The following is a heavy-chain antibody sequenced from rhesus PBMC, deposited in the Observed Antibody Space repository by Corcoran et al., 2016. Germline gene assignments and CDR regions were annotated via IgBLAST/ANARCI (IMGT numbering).Heavy chain of an antibody. J-gene: IGHJ4*01. D-gene: IGHD3-34*01. CDR2: IYGSIGST. Sequence: QVQLQESGPGLVKPSETLSLTCVVSGYSISSNYWSWIRQPPGKGLEWIGYIYGSIGSTYYNPSLKSRVTISTDTSKNLFSLKLNSVTAADTAVYYCARRGDYSPFDYWGQGVLVTVSS. CDR3: ARRGDYSPFDY. CDR1: GYSISSNY. V-gene: IGHV4-147*01.